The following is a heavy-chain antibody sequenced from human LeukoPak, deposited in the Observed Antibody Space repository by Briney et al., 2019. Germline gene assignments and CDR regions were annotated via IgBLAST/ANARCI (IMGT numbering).Heavy chain of an antibody. CDR1: GGSISSYY. CDR3: ARVHLSFDH. J-gene: IGHJ4*02. Sequence: TSETLSLTCTVSGGSISSYYWSWIRQPPGKGLEWIGYIYYSGTTHYNPSLKSRVTISVDTSENQFSLKLSSVTAADTAVYYCARVHLSFDHWGQGTLVTVSS. V-gene: IGHV4-59*08. CDR2: IYYSGTT.